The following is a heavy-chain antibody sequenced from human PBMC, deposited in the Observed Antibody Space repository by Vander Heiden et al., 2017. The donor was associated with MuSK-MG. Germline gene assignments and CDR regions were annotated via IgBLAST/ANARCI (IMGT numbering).Heavy chain of an antibody. V-gene: IGHV4-39*01. D-gene: IGHD7-27*01. Sequence: QPPGKGLEWIGSIYYSGSTYDNPSLKSRVTISVDTSKNQFSLKLSSVTAADTAGYYCARLALGIGDYWGQGTLVTVSS. CDR3: ARLALGIGDY. CDR2: IYYSGST. J-gene: IGHJ4*02.